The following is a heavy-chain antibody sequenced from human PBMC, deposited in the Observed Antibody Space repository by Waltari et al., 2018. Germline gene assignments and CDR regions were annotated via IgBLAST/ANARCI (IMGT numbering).Heavy chain of an antibody. D-gene: IGHD3-22*01. J-gene: IGHJ4*02. CDR1: GYTFTGYY. Sequence: QVQLVQSGAEVKKPGASVKVSCKASGYTFTGYYMHWVRQAPGQGLEWMGWINPNSGGTNYAQKFQGRVTMTRDTSISTAYMELSRLRSDDTAVYYCARSSDYYDSSGYPGGFDYWGQGTLVTVSS. CDR2: INPNSGGT. V-gene: IGHV1-2*02. CDR3: ARSSDYYDSSGYPGGFDY.